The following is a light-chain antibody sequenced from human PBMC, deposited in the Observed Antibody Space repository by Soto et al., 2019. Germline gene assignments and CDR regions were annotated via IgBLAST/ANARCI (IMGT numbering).Light chain of an antibody. CDR2: EVS. J-gene: IGLJ1*01. Sequence: QSVLTQPASVSGSPGQSITISCTGTSSDVGGYIYVSWYQQHPGKAPKLMIYEVSNRPSGVSNRFSGSKSGNTASLTISGLQAEDEADYYCSSYTSSSGVFGTGTKVTVL. V-gene: IGLV2-14*01. CDR3: SSYTSSSGV. CDR1: SSDVGGYIY.